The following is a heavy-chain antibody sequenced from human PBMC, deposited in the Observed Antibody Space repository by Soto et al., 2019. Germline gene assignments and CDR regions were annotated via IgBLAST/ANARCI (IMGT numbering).Heavy chain of an antibody. J-gene: IGHJ4*02. V-gene: IGHV3-23*01. CDR1: GFTFSSYA. Sequence: QPWGSLRLSCAASGFTFSSYAMSWVRQAPGKGLEWVSGIGASGRSTYYPDSVKGRFTISRDNSKNTLYLQMDNLRAEDAAVYYCADGGEWSFNFEYWGLGTLVTVS. D-gene: IGHD3-16*02. CDR2: IGASGRST. CDR3: ADGGEWSFNFEY.